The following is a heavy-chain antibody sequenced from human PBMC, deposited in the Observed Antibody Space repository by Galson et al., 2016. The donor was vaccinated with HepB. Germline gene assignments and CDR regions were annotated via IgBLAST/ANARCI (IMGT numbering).Heavy chain of an antibody. D-gene: IGHD3-9*01. J-gene: IGHJ5*02. V-gene: IGHV5-51*01. CDR1: GYTFSIYW. CDR2: IYPGDSDT. Sequence: QSGAEVKKSGESLKISCKGSGYTFSIYWIDWVRQVPGKGLEWLGVIYPGDSDTNYSPSLKGRVAISVDTSKNQFSLTLASVTAADTAMYFCARQGDWDNWFDRWGRGILVTVST. CDR3: ARQGDWDNWFDR.